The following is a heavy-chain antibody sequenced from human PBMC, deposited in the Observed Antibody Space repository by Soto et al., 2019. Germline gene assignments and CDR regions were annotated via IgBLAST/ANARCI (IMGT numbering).Heavy chain of an antibody. J-gene: IGHJ6*02. CDR1: GYIINSYA. Sequence: ASVKASCKDSGYIINSYAMHSVRQAPGQRLEGMGWINAGNGNTNYAQKLQGRVTMTTDTSTSTAYMELRSLRSDDTAVYYCATYYDFWSGYYTAEYYYYGMDVWGQGTTVTVSS. V-gene: IGHV1-3*01. D-gene: IGHD3-3*01. CDR3: ATYYDFWSGYYTAEYYYYGMDV. CDR2: INAGNGNT.